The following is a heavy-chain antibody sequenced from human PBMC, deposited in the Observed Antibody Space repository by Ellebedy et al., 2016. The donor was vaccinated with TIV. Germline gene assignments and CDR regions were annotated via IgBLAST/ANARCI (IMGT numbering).Heavy chain of an antibody. CDR2: IYYSGST. D-gene: IGHD3-22*01. J-gene: IGHJ3*02. Sequence: MPSETLSLTCTVSGGSISSYYWSRIRQPPGKGLEWIGYIYYSGSTNYNPSLKSRFTISLDTSKNQFPLIVTSVTAADTAVYYCARAPRVYESSDYGVGKGFDIWGQGTMVTVSS. V-gene: IGHV4-59*01. CDR3: ARAPRVYESSDYGVGKGFDI. CDR1: GGSISSYY.